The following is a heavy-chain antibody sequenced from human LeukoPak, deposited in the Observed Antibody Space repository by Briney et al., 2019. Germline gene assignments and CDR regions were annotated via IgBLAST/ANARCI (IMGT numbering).Heavy chain of an antibody. CDR3: AKDHGYSDALDF. Sequence: HPGGSLRLSCAASGFTFSNFAMSWVRQAPGKGLEWVSVVTGSGGSTYYADSVKGRFTISRDNSKSTLYLQMNSLRAEDTALYRCAKDHGYSDALDFGGQGTLVTVSS. CDR2: VTGSGGST. J-gene: IGHJ4*02. V-gene: IGHV3-23*01. CDR1: GFTFSNFA. D-gene: IGHD5-18*01.